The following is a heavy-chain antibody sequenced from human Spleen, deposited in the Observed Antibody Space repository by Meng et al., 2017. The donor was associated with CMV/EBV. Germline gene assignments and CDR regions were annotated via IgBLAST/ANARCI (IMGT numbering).Heavy chain of an antibody. Sequence: SGCTVSSSYRTWVRQAPGKGLKWVSAIYSDGNTHYERSVKGRFTVSRDSASNSMHLQMESLRVEDTAVYYCARGVTNAGNNHNWFDPWGQGTLVTVSS. CDR2: IYSDGNT. CDR3: ARGVTNAGNNHNWFDP. V-gene: IGHV3-53*01. CDR1: GCTVSSSY. D-gene: IGHD1/OR15-1a*01. J-gene: IGHJ5*02.